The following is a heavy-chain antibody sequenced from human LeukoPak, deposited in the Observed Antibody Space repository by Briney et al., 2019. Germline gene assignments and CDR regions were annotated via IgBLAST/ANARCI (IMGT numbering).Heavy chain of an antibody. CDR2: IKQDGSEV. J-gene: IGHJ4*02. Sequence: GGSLRLSCAASGFTFDTYWMSWVRQAPGRGLEGVANIKQDGSEVYYVDSVKGRFTISRDNAKNSLYLQMNSLRAEDTAVYYCARGSWRLVRGAASFESWGQGTLVTVSS. V-gene: IGHV3-7*02. D-gene: IGHD3-10*01. CDR3: ARGSWRLVRGAASFES. CDR1: GFTFDTYW.